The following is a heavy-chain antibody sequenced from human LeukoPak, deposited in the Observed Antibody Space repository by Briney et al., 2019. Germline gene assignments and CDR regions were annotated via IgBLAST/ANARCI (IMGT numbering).Heavy chain of an antibody. J-gene: IGHJ4*02. Sequence: ASVKVSCKASGYTFTSYYMHWVRQAPGQGLEWMGIINPSGGSTSYAQKFQGRVTMTRGTSTSTVYMELSSLRSEDTAVYYCARGRVVVAAREKKHFDYWGQGTLVTVSS. D-gene: IGHD2-15*01. CDR3: ARGRVVVAAREKKHFDY. CDR1: GYTFTSYY. CDR2: INPSGGST. V-gene: IGHV1-46*01.